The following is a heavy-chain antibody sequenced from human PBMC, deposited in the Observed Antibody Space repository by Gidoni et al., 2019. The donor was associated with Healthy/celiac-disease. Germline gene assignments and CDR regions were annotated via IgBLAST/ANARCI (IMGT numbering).Heavy chain of an antibody. Sequence: QVQLVESGGGVVQPGRSLRLSCAASGFTFSSYGMHWVRQAPGKGLEWVAVISYDGSNKYYADSVKGRFTISRDNSKNTLYLQMNSLRAEDTALYYCANGDCYPRWRPCVDYWGQGTLVTVSS. CDR2: ISYDGSNK. CDR1: GFTFSSYG. J-gene: IGHJ4*02. D-gene: IGHD2-21*02. V-gene: IGHV3-30*18. CDR3: ANGDCYPRWRPCVDY.